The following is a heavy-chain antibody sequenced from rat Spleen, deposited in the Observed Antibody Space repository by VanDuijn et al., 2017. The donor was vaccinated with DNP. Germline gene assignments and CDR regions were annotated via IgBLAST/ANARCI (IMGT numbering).Heavy chain of an antibody. CDR3: ARDPPLYGHYVMDA. CDR1: GFSLTSYN. Sequence: QVQLKESGPGLVQPSQTLSLTCTVSGFSLTSYNVHWVRQPTGKGLEWMGVIWTGGSTDYNSALKSRLSISRDTSKSQVFLKMNSLQTEDIATYYCARDPPLYGHYVMDAWGQGASVTVSS. V-gene: IGHV2-30*01. J-gene: IGHJ4*01. CDR2: IWTGGST. D-gene: IGHD1-11*01.